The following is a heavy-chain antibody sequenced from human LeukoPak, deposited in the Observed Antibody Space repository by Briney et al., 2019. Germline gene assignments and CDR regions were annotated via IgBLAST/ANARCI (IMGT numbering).Heavy chain of an antibody. Sequence: GASVKVSCKASGYTFTGYYMHWVRQAPGQGLEWMGWINPNSGGTNYAQEFQGRLTMARDTSISTAYMELSRLRSGDTAVYYCARDTGEQWLVRPFDYWGQGTLVIVS. V-gene: IGHV1-2*02. D-gene: IGHD6-19*01. J-gene: IGHJ4*02. CDR2: INPNSGGT. CDR1: GYTFTGYY. CDR3: ARDTGEQWLVRPFDY.